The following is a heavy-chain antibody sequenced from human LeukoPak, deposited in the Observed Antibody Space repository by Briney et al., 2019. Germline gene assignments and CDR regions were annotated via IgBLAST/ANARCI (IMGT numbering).Heavy chain of an antibody. Sequence: ASVKVSCKASGYTFTGYYMHWVRQAPGQGLEWMGWINPNSGGTNYAQKFQGRVTMTRDTSISTACMELSRLRSDDTAVYYCARTRPLKGGYGGYGYGYWGQGTLVTVSS. J-gene: IGHJ4*02. CDR3: ARTRPLKGGYGGYGYGY. CDR2: INPNSGGT. D-gene: IGHD5-12*01. CDR1: GYTFTGYY. V-gene: IGHV1-2*02.